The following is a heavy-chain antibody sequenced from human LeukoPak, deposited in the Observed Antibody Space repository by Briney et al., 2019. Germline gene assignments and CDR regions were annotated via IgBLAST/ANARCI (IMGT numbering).Heavy chain of an antibody. CDR3: ARNVWCSN. CDR1: GGTFSSYA. Sequence: SVKVSCKASGGTFSSYAISWVRQAPGQGLEWMGRIIPIFGTANYAQKFQGRVTITTDESTTTAYMELSSLRSEDTGEYYCARNVWCSNWGQGRMVTVSS. J-gene: IGHJ4*01. V-gene: IGHV1-69*05. CDR2: IIPIFGTA. D-gene: IGHD2-21*01.